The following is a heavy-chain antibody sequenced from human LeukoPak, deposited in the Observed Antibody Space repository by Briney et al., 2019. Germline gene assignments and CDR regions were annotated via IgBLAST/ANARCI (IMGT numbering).Heavy chain of an antibody. D-gene: IGHD5-24*01. J-gene: IGHJ4*02. CDR3: ARDRDGYDY. Sequence: GGSLRLSCAASGFTFSSYAMSWVRQAPGKGLEWVSVIYSGGGTYYADSVKGRFTISRDNSKNTLYLQMNSLRAEDTAVYYCARDRDGYDYWGQGTLVTVSS. CDR1: GFTFSSYA. V-gene: IGHV3-66*01. CDR2: IYSGGGT.